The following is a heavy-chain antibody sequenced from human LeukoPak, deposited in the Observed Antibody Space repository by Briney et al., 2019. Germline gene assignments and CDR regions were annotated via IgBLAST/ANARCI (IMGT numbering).Heavy chain of an antibody. Sequence: PGGSLRLSCAASGFTFSNYGMHWVRQARGKGLEWGAFIRYDGSNKYYADSVKGRFTTSRDNSKNTLYLQMNSLGAEDTAVYYCAKGGHYYDSSGYRNLDYWGQGTLVTVSS. CDR1: GFTFSNYG. D-gene: IGHD3-22*01. CDR2: IRYDGSNK. V-gene: IGHV3-30*02. J-gene: IGHJ4*02. CDR3: AKGGHYYDSSGYRNLDY.